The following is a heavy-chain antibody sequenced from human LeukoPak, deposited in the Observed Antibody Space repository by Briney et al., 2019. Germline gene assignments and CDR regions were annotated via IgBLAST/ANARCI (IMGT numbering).Heavy chain of an antibody. D-gene: IGHD1-7*01. V-gene: IGHV4-31*03. J-gene: IGHJ4*02. CDR1: GGSISSGGHY. Sequence: TLSLTCTVSGGSISSGGHYWTWIRQLPGKGLEWIGYIFYSGSTYYNPSLKSRVTISVDTSKNPFSLKLNSVTAADTAVYYCARYITGTTGYFDYWGQGALVTVSS. CDR3: ARYITGTTGYFDY. CDR2: IFYSGST.